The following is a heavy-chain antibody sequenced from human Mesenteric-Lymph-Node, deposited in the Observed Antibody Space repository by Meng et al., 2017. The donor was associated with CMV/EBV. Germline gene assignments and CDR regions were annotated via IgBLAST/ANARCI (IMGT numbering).Heavy chain of an antibody. CDR2: ISTSNGYA. CDR3: ARNTSNYQDS. J-gene: IGHJ5*01. Sequence: KVSCKAYGYTFTDYGVSWVRQAPGQGLEWMGWISTSNGYAVYAQHLQARATMTTHTFASTAYMELRSLTSDDTAVYFCARNTSNYQDSWGQGTLVTVSS. D-gene: IGHD4-11*01. CDR1: GYTFTDYG. V-gene: IGHV1-18*04.